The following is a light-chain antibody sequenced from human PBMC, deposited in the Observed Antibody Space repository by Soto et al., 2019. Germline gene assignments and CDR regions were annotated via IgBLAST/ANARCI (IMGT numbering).Light chain of an antibody. CDR3: QQRSNWPFT. CDR2: DAS. V-gene: IGKV3-11*01. Sequence: EIVLTQSPATLSLSPGERATLSCRASQSVSSYLAWYQQKPGPAPRLLIYDASNRATGIPARFSGSVSGTDFTLTISSLEPEDFAVYYCQQRSNWPFTFGGGTKVEIK. J-gene: IGKJ4*01. CDR1: QSVSSY.